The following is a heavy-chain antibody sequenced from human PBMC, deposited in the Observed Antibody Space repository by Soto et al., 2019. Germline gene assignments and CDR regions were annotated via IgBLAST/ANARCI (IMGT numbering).Heavy chain of an antibody. J-gene: IGHJ6*02. Sequence: EVQLVESGGGLVQPGGSLRLSCEASGFTLSSYSMNWARQAPGQGQEWVSYISSSSSTIYYADSVKGRFTISRDNAKNSLYLQMNSLRDEDTAVYYCARDNPRSSGWDVWGQGTTVTVSS. CDR1: GFTLSSYS. CDR2: ISSSSSTI. V-gene: IGHV3-48*02. CDR3: ARDNPRSSGWDV.